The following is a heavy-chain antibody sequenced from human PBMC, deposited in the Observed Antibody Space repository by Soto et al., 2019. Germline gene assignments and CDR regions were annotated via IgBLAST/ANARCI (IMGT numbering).Heavy chain of an antibody. V-gene: IGHV3-21*01. Sequence: GGSLRLSCAASGFTFSSYSMNWVRQAPGKGLEWVSSISSSSSSYIYYADSVKGRFTISRDNAKNSLYLQMNSLRAEDTAVYYCARLGGYCSGGSCPYGMDAWGRGTTVTVSS. CDR3: ARLGGYCSGGSCPYGMDA. D-gene: IGHD2-15*01. J-gene: IGHJ6*02. CDR1: GFTFSSYS. CDR2: ISSSSSSYI.